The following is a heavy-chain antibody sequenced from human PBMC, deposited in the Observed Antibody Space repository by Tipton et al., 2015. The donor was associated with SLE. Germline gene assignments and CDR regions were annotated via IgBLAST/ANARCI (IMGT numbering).Heavy chain of an antibody. Sequence: TLSLTCIVSGGSISSYYWSWIRLPPGKGLEWIGYIYYSGGANYNPSLNSRVTISVDTSKNQFSLILSSVTAADTAVYYCARDSGWYYFDYWGQGTLVTVSS. CDR2: IYYSGGA. CDR3: ARDSGWYYFDY. V-gene: IGHV4-59*01. D-gene: IGHD6-19*01. J-gene: IGHJ4*02. CDR1: GGSISSYY.